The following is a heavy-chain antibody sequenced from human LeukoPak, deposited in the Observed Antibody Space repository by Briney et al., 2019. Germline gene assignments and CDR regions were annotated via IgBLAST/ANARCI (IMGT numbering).Heavy chain of an antibody. CDR3: ARDLGDSSGYGAFDI. D-gene: IGHD3-22*01. V-gene: IGHV1-69*13. Sequence: SVKVSCKASGGTFSSYAISWVRQAPGQGLEWMGGIIPIFGTANYAQKFRGRVTITADESTSTAYMELSSLRSEDTAVYYCARDLGDSSGYGAFDIWGQGTMVTVSS. J-gene: IGHJ3*02. CDR2: IIPIFGTA. CDR1: GGTFSSYA.